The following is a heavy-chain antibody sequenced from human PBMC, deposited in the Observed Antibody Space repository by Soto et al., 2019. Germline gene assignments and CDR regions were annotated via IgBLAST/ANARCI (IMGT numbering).Heavy chain of an antibody. J-gene: IGHJ4*02. D-gene: IGHD3-10*01. CDR3: APRPGGGGY. CDR2: IYSGGYT. V-gene: IGHV3-53*01. Sequence: EVQLVESGGGLIQPGGSLRLSCAVSGFTVSNNYMSWVRQAPGKGLEGVSVIYSGGYTAYGDSVKGRFTISRDNSKNTLIPKMNGGGAGGPAVFYWAPRPGGGGYWGQGTLVTVSS. CDR1: GFTVSNNY.